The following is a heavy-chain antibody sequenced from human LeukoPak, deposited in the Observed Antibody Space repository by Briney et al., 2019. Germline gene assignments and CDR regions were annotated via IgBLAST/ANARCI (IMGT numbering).Heavy chain of an antibody. J-gene: IGHJ6*02. CDR3: AREVSCSSTSCPLDV. V-gene: IGHV4-34*01. CDR2: INHSGST. D-gene: IGHD2-2*01. CDR1: GGSFSGYY. Sequence: SETLSLTCAVYGGSFSGYYWSWIRQPPGKGLEWIGEINHSGSTNYNPSLKSRVTISVDMSKIQFSLKLSSVTAADTAVYYCAREVSCSSTSCPLDVWGQGTTVTVSS.